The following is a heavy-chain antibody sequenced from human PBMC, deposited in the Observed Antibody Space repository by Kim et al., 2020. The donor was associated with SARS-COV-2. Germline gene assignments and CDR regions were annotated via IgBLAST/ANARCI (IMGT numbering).Heavy chain of an antibody. CDR3: ANIAAAYYGMDV. D-gene: IGHD6-13*01. J-gene: IGHJ6*02. Sequence: YYADYVKGRHTISRDNAKNALDLQMNSLRDEDTAVYYCANIAAAYYGMDVWGQGTTVTVSS. V-gene: IGHV3-48*02.